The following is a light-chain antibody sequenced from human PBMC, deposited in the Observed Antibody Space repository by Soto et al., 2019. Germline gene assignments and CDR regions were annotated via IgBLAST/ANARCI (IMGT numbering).Light chain of an antibody. CDR2: SAS. V-gene: IGKV1-39*01. J-gene: IGKJ1*01. CDR3: QQSYSTTWT. CDR1: QRISSY. Sequence: EIQMTQSPSSLSAFVGDSVTITCRASQRISSYLNWYQQKPGKAPKLLIYSASNLQTGVPSRFSGSGSETDFTLTISSLQPEDFATYSCQQSYSTTWTFGQGTKVDIK.